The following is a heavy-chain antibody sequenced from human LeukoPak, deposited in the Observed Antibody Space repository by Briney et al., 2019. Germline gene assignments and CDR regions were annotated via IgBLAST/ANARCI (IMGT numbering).Heavy chain of an antibody. D-gene: IGHD5-24*01. CDR3: AKSGYNRFDY. Sequence: GGSLRLSCAASGFTFSNYEMNWVRQAPGKGLEWVSYISSSGDSIYYADSVRGRFTISRDNSKNTLYLQMNSLIAEDTAVYYCAKSGYNRFDYWGQGTLVTVSS. CDR2: ISSSGDSI. CDR1: GFTFSNYE. J-gene: IGHJ4*02. V-gene: IGHV3-48*03.